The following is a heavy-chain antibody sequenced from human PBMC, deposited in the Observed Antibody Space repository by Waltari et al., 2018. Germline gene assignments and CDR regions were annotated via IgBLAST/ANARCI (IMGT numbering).Heavy chain of an antibody. CDR1: GFTFSGNA. CDR2: SYSDGSAK. Sequence: QVLLVESGGGLVQPGRSLRRSCAASGFTFSGNALHWVRQAPGKGLGWLSTSYSDGSAKYYADTVKGRFTISRDNSKNTLYLQMNSLRADDTAVYYCAREEWLPRPVLTSHPKKSFDYWGQGTLVTVSS. CDR3: AREEWLPRPVLTSHPKKSFDY. V-gene: IGHV3-33*01. J-gene: IGHJ4*02. D-gene: IGHD3-3*01.